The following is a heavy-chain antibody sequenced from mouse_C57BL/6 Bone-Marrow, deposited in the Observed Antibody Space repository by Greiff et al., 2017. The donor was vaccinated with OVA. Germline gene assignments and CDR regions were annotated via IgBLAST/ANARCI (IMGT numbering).Heavy chain of an antibody. CDR1: GFSLTSYG. Sequence: VQLQQSGPGLVQPSQSLSITCTVSGFSLTSYGVHWVRQSPGKGLEWLGVIWRGGSTDYNAAFMSRLSITKDNSKSQVFFKMNSLQADDTAIYYCAKIAGSSYPYWYFDVWGTGTTVTVSS. D-gene: IGHD1-1*01. V-gene: IGHV2-5*01. CDR3: AKIAGSSYPYWYFDV. CDR2: IWRGGST. J-gene: IGHJ1*03.